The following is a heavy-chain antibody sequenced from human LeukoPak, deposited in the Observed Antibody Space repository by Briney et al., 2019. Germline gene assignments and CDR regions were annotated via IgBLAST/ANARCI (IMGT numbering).Heavy chain of an antibody. CDR2: ISGSGGST. Sequence: GGSLRLSCAASGFTFSSYAMSWVRQAPGKGLEWVSAISGSGGSTYYADSVKGRFTISRDNSKNTLYPQMNSLRAEDTAVYYCAKLPWGERVTDLFDYWGQGTLVTVSS. V-gene: IGHV3-23*01. CDR1: GFTFSSYA. D-gene: IGHD3-10*01. J-gene: IGHJ4*02. CDR3: AKLPWGERVTDLFDY.